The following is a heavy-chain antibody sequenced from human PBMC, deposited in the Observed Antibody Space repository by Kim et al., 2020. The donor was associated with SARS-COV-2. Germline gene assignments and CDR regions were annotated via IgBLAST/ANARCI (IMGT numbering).Heavy chain of an antibody. CDR2: INHSGST. J-gene: IGHJ5*02. CDR1: GGSFSGYY. D-gene: IGHD3-10*01. CDR3: ARAPSVLWFGALGLDP. Sequence: SETLSLTCAVYGGSFSGYYWSWIRQPPGKGLEWIGEINHSGSTNYNPSLKSRVTISVDTSKNQFSLKLSSVTAADTAVYYCARAPSVLWFGALGLDPWGQGTLVTVSS. V-gene: IGHV4-34*01.